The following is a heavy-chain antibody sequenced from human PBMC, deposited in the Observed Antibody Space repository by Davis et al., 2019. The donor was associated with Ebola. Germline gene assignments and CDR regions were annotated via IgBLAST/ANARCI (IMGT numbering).Heavy chain of an antibody. CDR3: ARAIYYYDSSGYSDY. Sequence: AASVKVSCKASGYTFTSYYIHWVRQAPGQGLEWMGIINPSDGSTRYAQKFQGRVTMTRDTSTNTVYMELSSLRSEDTAVYYCARAIYYYDSSGYSDYWGQGTLVTVSS. D-gene: IGHD3-22*01. CDR1: GYTFTSYY. J-gene: IGHJ4*02. CDR2: INPSDGST. V-gene: IGHV1-46*01.